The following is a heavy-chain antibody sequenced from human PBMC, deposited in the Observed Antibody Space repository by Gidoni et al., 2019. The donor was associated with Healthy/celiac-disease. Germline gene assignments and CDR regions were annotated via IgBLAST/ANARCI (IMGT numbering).Heavy chain of an antibody. CDR1: GYSISSGYY. CDR2: IYHSGST. D-gene: IGHD2-2*01. Sequence: QVQLQESGPGLVKPSETLSLTCAVSGYSISSGYYWGWIRQPPGKGLEWIGSIYHSGSTYYNPSLKSRVTISVDTSKNQFSLKLSSVTAADTAVYYCASSPAARGRDAFDIWGQGTMVTVSS. V-gene: IGHV4-38-2*01. J-gene: IGHJ3*02. CDR3: ASSPAARGRDAFDI.